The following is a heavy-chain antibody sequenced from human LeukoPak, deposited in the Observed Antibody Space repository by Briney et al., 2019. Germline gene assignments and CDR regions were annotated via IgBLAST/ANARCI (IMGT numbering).Heavy chain of an antibody. CDR2: ISWNSGSI. D-gene: IGHD2-2*01. CDR3: AARYCSSTSCYNGFDP. Sequence: PGGSLRLSCAASGFTFDDYAMHWVRQAPGKGLEWVSGISWNSGSIGYADSVKGRFTISRDSAKNSLYLQMNSLRAEDTALYYCAARYCSSTSCYNGFDPWGQGTLVTVSS. CDR1: GFTFDDYA. J-gene: IGHJ5*02. V-gene: IGHV3-9*01.